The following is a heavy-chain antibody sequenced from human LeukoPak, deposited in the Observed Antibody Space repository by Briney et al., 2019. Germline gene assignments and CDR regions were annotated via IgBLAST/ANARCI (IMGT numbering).Heavy chain of an antibody. CDR2: ISSSSSYI. V-gene: IGHV3-21*01. J-gene: IGHJ4*02. Sequence: GGSLRLSCAASGFTFSSYSMNWVRQAPGKGLEWVSSISSSSSYIYYADSVKGRFTISRDNAKNSLYLQMYSLRAEDTAVYYCARDIPYYYDSSGYYAPVDWGQGTLVTVSS. D-gene: IGHD3-22*01. CDR3: ARDIPYYYDSSGYYAPVD. CDR1: GFTFSSYS.